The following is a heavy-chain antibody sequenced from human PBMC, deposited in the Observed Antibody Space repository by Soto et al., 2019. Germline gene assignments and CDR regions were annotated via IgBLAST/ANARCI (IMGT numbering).Heavy chain of an antibody. CDR3: ARAFSYDSSGYYYLGSFYDY. J-gene: IGHJ4*02. Sequence: QVQLVQSGAEVKKPGSSVKVSCKASGGTFSSYAISWVRQAPGQGLEWMGGLIPIFGTANYAQKFQGRVTITADKSTSTAYMELSSLRSEDTAVYYCARAFSYDSSGYYYLGSFYDYWGQGTLVTVSS. D-gene: IGHD3-22*01. CDR1: GGTFSSYA. CDR2: LIPIFGTA. V-gene: IGHV1-69*06.